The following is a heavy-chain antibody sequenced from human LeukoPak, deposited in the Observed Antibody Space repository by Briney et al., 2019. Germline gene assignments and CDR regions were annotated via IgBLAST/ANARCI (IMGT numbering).Heavy chain of an antibody. D-gene: IGHD5-24*01. CDR2: IYYSGST. J-gene: IGHJ3*02. CDR1: GGSISSYY. CDR3: ARGLLDGYTHPAAFDI. V-gene: IGHV4-59*01. Sequence: PSETLSLTCTVSGGSISSYYWSWIRQPPGKGLEWIGYIYYSGSTNHNPSLKSRVTISADTSKNQFSLKLSSVTAADTAVYYCARGLLDGYTHPAAFDIWGQGTMVTVSS.